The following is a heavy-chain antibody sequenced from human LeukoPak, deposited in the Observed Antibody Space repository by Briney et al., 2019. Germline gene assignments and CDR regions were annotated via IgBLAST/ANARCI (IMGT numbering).Heavy chain of an antibody. J-gene: IGHJ4*02. CDR1: GFALGSFA. CDR2: ISVNGNTT. D-gene: IGHD1-26*01. Sequence: PGGSLRLSCIASGFALGSFAMHWVRQGAGKRLEYISAISVNGNTTYYDTSVKGRFVISRDNSRNKLYLQMGRLRPEDTAMYFCVLGGAPGIDYWGQGALVTVS. V-gene: IGHV3-64*01. CDR3: VLGGAPGIDY.